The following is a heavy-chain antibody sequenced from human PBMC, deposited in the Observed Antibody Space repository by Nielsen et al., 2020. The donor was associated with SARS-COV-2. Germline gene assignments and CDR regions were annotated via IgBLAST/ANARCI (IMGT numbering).Heavy chain of an antibody. D-gene: IGHD3-10*01. Sequence: ASVKVSCKTSGYTFISYGISWVRQAPGQGLEWMGWISADIANPNYPQSLKGRVTMTTDTSATTAYMELRNLRSDDTAVYYCGTYYNAYGLEVWGQGTTVTVSS. J-gene: IGHJ6*02. CDR2: ISADIANP. CDR3: GTYYNAYGLEV. V-gene: IGHV1-18*04. CDR1: GYTFISYG.